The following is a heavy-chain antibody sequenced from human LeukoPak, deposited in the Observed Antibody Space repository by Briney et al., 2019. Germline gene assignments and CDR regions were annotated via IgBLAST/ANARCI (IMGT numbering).Heavy chain of an antibody. CDR3: ATVYSGWSNF. D-gene: IGHD6-19*01. CDR2: INSDGSST. V-gene: IGHV3-74*01. Sequence: PGGSLRLSCAASGFTFRSYWMHWVRQVPGKGLVWVSRINSDGSSTSYADSVKGRFTISRDDAKNTLYLQMNSLRAEDTAVYYCATVYSGWSNFWGQGTLVTVSS. J-gene: IGHJ4*02. CDR1: GFTFRSYW.